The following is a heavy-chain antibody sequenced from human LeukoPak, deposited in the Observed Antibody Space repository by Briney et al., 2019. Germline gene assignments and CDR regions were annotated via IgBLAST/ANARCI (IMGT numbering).Heavy chain of an antibody. CDR2: IIPIFGTA. V-gene: IGHV1-69*05. J-gene: IGHJ6*03. CDR3: AREPYSGYDPYYYYYYMDV. Sequence: GASVKVSCKATGGTFSSYAISWVRQAPGQGLEWMGRIIPIFGTANYAQKSQGRVTITTDESTSTAYMELSSLRPEDTAVYYCAREPYSGYDPYYYYYYMDVWGKGTTVTVSS. CDR1: GGTFSSYA. D-gene: IGHD5-12*01.